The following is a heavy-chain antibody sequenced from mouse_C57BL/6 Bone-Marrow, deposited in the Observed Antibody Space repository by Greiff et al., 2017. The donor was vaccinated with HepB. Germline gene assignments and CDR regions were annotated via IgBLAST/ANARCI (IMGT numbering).Heavy chain of an antibody. Sequence: QVQLKESGAELVRPGTSVKMSCKASGYTFTNYWIGWAKQRPGHGLEWIGDIYPGGGYTNYNEKFKGKATLTADKSSSTAYMQFSSLTSEDSAIYYCARVDYGYYFDYWGQGTTLTVSS. CDR3: ARVDYGYYFDY. J-gene: IGHJ2*01. D-gene: IGHD1-1*01. V-gene: IGHV1-63*01. CDR2: IYPGGGYT. CDR1: GYTFTNYW.